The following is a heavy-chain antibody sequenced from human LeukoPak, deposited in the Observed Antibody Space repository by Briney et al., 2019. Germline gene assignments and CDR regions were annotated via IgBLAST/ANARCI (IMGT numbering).Heavy chain of an antibody. CDR3: AAYSSSSFVDY. CDR1: GGTFSSYA. Sequence: GASAKVSCKASGGTFSSYAISWVRQAPGQGLEWMGRIIPIFGTANYAQKFQGRVTITTDESTSTAYMELSSLRSEDTAVYYCAAYSSSSFVDYWGQGTLVTVSS. CDR2: IIPIFGTA. J-gene: IGHJ4*02. V-gene: IGHV1-69*05. D-gene: IGHD6-6*01.